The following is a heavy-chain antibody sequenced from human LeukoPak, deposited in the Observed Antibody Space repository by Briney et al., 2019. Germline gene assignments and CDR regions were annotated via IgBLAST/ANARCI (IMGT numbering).Heavy chain of an antibody. D-gene: IGHD4-23*01. CDR3: AREKDGGNSKDFDY. Sequence: GGSLRLSCAASGFTLSSYEMNWVRQAPGKGLEWVSYISSSSSTIYYADSVKGRFTISRDNAKNSLYLQMNSLRAEDTAVYYCAREKDGGNSKDFDYWGQGTLVTVSS. V-gene: IGHV3-48*03. J-gene: IGHJ4*02. CDR1: GFTLSSYE. CDR2: ISSSSSTI.